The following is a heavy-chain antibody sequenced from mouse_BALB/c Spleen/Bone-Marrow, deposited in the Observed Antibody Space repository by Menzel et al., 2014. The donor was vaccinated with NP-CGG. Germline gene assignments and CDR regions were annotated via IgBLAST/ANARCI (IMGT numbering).Heavy chain of an antibody. CDR3: ARIYYGNYY. J-gene: IGHJ2*01. V-gene: IGHV1-54*01. D-gene: IGHD2-1*01. Sequence: VQLQQSGAELVRPGTSVKVSCKASGNAFTNYLIEWVKQRPGQGLEWIGVINPGSGGTNYNEKFKGKATLTADQSSSTAYMQLSSLTSDDSAVYFCARIYYGNYYWGQGTTLTVSS. CDR2: INPGSGGT. CDR1: GNAFTNYL.